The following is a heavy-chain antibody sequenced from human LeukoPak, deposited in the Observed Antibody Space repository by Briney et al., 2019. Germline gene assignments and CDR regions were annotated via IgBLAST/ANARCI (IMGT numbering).Heavy chain of an antibody. V-gene: IGHV4-59*01. CDR2: IYYSGST. D-gene: IGHD6-19*01. CDR3: ASFAAVVDDPLQH. CDR1: GGSISSYY. J-gene: IGHJ1*01. Sequence: PSETLSLTCTVSGGSISSYYWSWIRQPPGKGLEWIGYIYYSGSTNYNPSLKSRVTISVDTSKNQFSLKLSSVTAADTAVYYCASFAAVVDDPLQHWGQGTLVTVSS.